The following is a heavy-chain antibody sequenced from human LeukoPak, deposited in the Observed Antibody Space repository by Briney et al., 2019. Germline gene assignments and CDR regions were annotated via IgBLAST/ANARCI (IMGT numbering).Heavy chain of an antibody. D-gene: IGHD3-10*01. V-gene: IGHV4-4*07. J-gene: IGHJ3*02. CDR1: LGSISSYY. CDR3: ARDRITMVRGVIITDDAFDI. Sequence: SETLSLTFSVTLGSISSYYWSWIRQPAGKGLEWIGRIYTSGSTNYNPSLKSRVTMSVDTSKNQFSLKLSSVTAADTAVYYCARDRITMVRGVIITDDAFDIWGQGTMVTVSS. CDR2: IYTSGST.